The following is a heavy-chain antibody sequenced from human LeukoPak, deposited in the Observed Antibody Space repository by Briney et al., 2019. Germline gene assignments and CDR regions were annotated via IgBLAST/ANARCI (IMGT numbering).Heavy chain of an antibody. J-gene: IGHJ4*02. CDR3: ARVFDS. CDR2: VFYTGKT. V-gene: IGHV4-39*07. CDR1: GGSVSTSDYY. Sequence: SETLSLTCTVSGGSVSTSDYYWGWLRQSPVKGLEWIGDVFYTGKTNYNPSLRGRATISIDTSKNQFSPKLTYVTAADTAVYYCARVFDSWGQGTLVTVSS.